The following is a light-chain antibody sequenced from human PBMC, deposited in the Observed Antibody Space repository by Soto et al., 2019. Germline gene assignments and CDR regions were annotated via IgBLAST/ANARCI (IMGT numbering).Light chain of an antibody. CDR2: GAS. V-gene: IGKV3-15*01. Sequence: EIVMTQSPATLSVSPGERATLSCRASQSVSINLAWYQQEPGQAPRLLIYGASTRATGIPARFSGSGSGTEFTLTISSLQSEDFAVYYCQKYNNWPETFGQGTKVEIK. J-gene: IGKJ1*01. CDR1: QSVSIN. CDR3: QKYNNWPET.